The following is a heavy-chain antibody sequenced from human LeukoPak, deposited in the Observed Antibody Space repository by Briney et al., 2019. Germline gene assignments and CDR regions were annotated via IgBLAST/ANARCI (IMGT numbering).Heavy chain of an antibody. CDR1: GYSISSGYY. J-gene: IGHJ4*02. CDR2: IYHSGST. CDR3: ARLRMGMGSVDY. Sequence: PSETLSLTCAVSGYSISSGYYWGWIRQPPGKGLEWIGSIYHSGSTYYNPSLKSRVTISVVTSKNQFSLKLSSVTAADTAVYYCARLRMGMGSVDYWGQGTLVTVSS. V-gene: IGHV4-38-2*01. D-gene: IGHD7-27*01.